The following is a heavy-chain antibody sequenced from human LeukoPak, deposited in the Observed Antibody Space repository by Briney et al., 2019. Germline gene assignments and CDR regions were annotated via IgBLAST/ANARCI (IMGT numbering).Heavy chain of an antibody. CDR2: IDPSDSHA. Sequence: GESLKISCKGSGYTFTSYWITWVRQMPGKGLEWMGRIDPSDSHASYSPSLLGHVTISADKSINTAYLQWSSLKASDTAMYYCARHDCSGGSCPLAYWGQGTLVTVPS. CDR3: ARHDCSGGSCPLAY. CDR1: GYTFTSYW. J-gene: IGHJ4*02. D-gene: IGHD2-15*01. V-gene: IGHV5-10-1*01.